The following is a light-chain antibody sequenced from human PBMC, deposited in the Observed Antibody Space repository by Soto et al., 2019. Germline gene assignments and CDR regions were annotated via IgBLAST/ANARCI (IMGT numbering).Light chain of an antibody. CDR3: QQYDNLPLT. V-gene: IGKV1-33*01. CDR1: QDIGKY. J-gene: IGKJ4*01. CDR2: DAS. Sequence: DIQMTQSPSSLSASVGDRVIITCQASQDIGKYLNWYQQKPGKAPKLLIYDASNLETGVPSRFSGSGSGTDFTFTVSSLQAEDIATYYCQQYDNLPLTFGGGTKVEIK.